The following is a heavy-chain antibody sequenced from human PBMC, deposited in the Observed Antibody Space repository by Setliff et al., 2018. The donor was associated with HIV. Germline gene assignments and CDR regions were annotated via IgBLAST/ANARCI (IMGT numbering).Heavy chain of an antibody. CDR1: GFTFSRYF. Sequence: GGSLRLSCAASGFTFSRYFMHWVRQAPGKGLEYVSAISSNGGSTHYADSVKGRFTISRDNSKNTLYLQMGSLRAEDMAVYYCARRGYCSSTTCYYDYWGQGTLVTVSS. J-gene: IGHJ4*02. D-gene: IGHD2-2*01. V-gene: IGHV3-64*02. CDR2: ISSNGGST. CDR3: ARRGYCSSTTCYYDY.